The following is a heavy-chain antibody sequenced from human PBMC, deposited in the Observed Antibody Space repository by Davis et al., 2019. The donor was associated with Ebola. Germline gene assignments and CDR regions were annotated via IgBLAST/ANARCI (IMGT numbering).Heavy chain of an antibody. CDR3: ARGYGSGSYYNGLFDY. V-gene: IGHV4-59*01. CDR1: GGSFSSYY. Sequence: SETLSLTCTVSGGSFSSYYWSWIRQPPGKGLEWIGYIYYSGSTNYNPSLKSRVTISVDTSKNQFSLKLSFVTAADTAVYYCARGYGSGSYYNGLFDYWGQGTLVTVSS. CDR2: IYYSGST. D-gene: IGHD3-10*01. J-gene: IGHJ4*02.